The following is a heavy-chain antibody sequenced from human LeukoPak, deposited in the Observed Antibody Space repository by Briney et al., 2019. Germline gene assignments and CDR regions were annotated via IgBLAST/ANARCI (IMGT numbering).Heavy chain of an antibody. CDR3: ARDTGSGSRVSRRYFDY. Sequence: GGSLRLSCAASGFTFSSYSMNWVRQAPGQGLEWVSYISSSSSSTIYYADSVKGRFTISRDNAKNSLYLQMNSLRAEDTAVYYCARDTGSGSRVSRRYFDYWGQGTLVTVSS. CDR2: ISSSSSSTI. CDR1: GFTFSSYS. V-gene: IGHV3-48*04. J-gene: IGHJ4*02. D-gene: IGHD1-26*01.